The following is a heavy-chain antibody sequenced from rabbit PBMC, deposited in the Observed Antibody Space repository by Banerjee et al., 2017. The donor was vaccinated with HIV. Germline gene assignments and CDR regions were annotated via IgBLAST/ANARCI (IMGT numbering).Heavy chain of an antibody. CDR2: IDTDSSGST. V-gene: IGHV1S45*01. D-gene: IGHD2-1*01. CDR3: ARGYNYDDSGNWDGFDP. J-gene: IGHJ2*01. CDR1: GFTISSSYW. Sequence: QEQLVESGGGLVTPGASLTLTCTASGFTISSSYWICWVRQAPGKGLEWIACIDTDSSGSTYYASWAKGRFTISSDNAQNTVDLQMNSLTAADTATYFCARGYNYDDSGNWDGFDPWGPGTLVTVS.